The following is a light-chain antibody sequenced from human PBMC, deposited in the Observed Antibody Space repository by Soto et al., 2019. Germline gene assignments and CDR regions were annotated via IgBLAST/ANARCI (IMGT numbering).Light chain of an antibody. V-gene: IGLV2-8*01. Sequence: QSALTQPPAASGSPGQSVTISCTGTSSDVGGYNYVSWYQHHPGKAPKVMIYEVSKRPSGVPDRFSGSKSGNTASLTVSGLQTEDEAYYYCNSYAGSNGVVFGGGTKLTVL. CDR3: NSYAGSNGVV. J-gene: IGLJ2*01. CDR2: EVS. CDR1: SSDVGGYNY.